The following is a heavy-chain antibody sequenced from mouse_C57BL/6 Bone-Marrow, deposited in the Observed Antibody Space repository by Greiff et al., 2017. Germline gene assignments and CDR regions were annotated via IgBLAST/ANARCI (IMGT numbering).Heavy chain of an antibody. Sequence: VQGVESGPGLVQPSQSLSITCTVSGFSLTSYGVHWVRQSPGKGLEWLGVIWSGGSTDYNAAFISRLSISKDNSKSQVFFKMNSLQADDTAIYYCARNSGYDDGWFAYWGQGTLVTVSA. V-gene: IGHV2-2*01. CDR3: ARNSGYDDGWFAY. J-gene: IGHJ3*01. CDR2: IWSGGST. CDR1: GFSLTSYG. D-gene: IGHD2-4*01.